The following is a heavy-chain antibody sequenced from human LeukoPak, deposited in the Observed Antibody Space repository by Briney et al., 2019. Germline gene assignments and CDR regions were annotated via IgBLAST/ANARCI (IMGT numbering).Heavy chain of an antibody. Sequence: GASVKVSCKASGFTFTAYYMHWVRQAPGQRLEWMGWINPNRGGTNYAQKFQGRVVMTWDTSISTASMELSRLRSDDTARYFCARDSSTWYSDYYYYMDVWGKGTTVTVSS. V-gene: IGHV1-2*02. J-gene: IGHJ6*03. CDR1: GFTFTAYY. D-gene: IGHD2/OR15-2a*01. CDR3: ARDSSTWYSDYYYYMDV. CDR2: INPNRGGT.